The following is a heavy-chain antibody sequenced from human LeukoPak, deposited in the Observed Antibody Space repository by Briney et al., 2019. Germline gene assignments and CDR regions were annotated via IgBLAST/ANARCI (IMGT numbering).Heavy chain of an antibody. D-gene: IGHD3-22*01. V-gene: IGHV1-8*01. CDR1: GYTFTSYD. CDR3: ARAHYYDSSGYSNWFDP. J-gene: IGHJ5*02. Sequence: ASVKVSCKASGYTFTSYDINWVRQATGQGLEWMGWMNPDSGNTGYAQKFQGRVTMTRNTSISTAYMELSSLRSEDTAVYYCARAHYYDSSGYSNWFDPWGQGTLVTVSS. CDR2: MNPDSGNT.